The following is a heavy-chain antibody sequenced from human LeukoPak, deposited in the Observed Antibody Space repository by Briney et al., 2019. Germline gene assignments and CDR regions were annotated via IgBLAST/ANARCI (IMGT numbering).Heavy chain of an antibody. CDR3: AKDEAAAGGGLDY. CDR1: GFAVNAKF. V-gene: IGHV3-53*01. CDR2: IYSGGLT. J-gene: IGHJ4*02. Sequence: PGGSLRLSCAASGFAVNAKFMNWVRQAPGKGLEWVSVIYSGGLTYYADSVKGRFSIFRDNSKNTVYLQMNSLRAEDTAVYYCAKDEAAAGGGLDYWGRGTLVIVSS. D-gene: IGHD6-13*01.